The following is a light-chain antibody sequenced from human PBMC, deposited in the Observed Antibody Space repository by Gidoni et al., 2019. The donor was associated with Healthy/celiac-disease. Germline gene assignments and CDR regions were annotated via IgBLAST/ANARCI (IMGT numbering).Light chain of an antibody. Sequence: EIALMQSPGTLSLSPGERATLSCRASQSVSSSYLAWYQQKPGQAPRLLIYGASSRATGIPDRFSGSGSGTDFTLTISRLEPEDFAVYYCQQYGSSYSFGQGTKLEIK. J-gene: IGKJ2*03. CDR2: GAS. CDR3: QQYGSSYS. CDR1: QSVSSSY. V-gene: IGKV3-20*01.